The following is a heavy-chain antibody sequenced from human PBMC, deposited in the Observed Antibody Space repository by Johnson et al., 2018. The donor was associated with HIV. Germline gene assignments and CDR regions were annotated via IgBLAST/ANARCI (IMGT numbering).Heavy chain of an antibody. J-gene: IGHJ3*02. CDR1: GFTVSSNY. CDR3: ARATTPHDAFDI. CDR2: INSDGSST. V-gene: IGHV3-74*02. Sequence: VQLVESGGGLVQPGGSLRLSCAASGFTVSSNYMNWVRQAQGKGLEWVSRINSDGSSTSYADYVKGRFTISRDNSKNTLYLQMNSLRAEDTAVYYCARATTPHDAFDIWGQGTMVTVSS. D-gene: IGHD1-1*01.